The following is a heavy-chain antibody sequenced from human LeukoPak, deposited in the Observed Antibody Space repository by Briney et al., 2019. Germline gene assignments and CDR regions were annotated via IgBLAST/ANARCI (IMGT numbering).Heavy chain of an antibody. D-gene: IGHD6-19*01. J-gene: IGHJ6*03. V-gene: IGHV1-8*01. Sequence: ASVKVSCKASGYTFTSYDINWVRQATGQGLEWVGWMNPNNGNTGYAQKFQGRVTMTRSTSISTAYMELSSLRSEDTAVYYCARGRRQQWLVQSYYYMDVWGKGTTVTVSS. CDR2: MNPNNGNT. CDR3: ARGRRQQWLVQSYYYMDV. CDR1: GYTFTSYD.